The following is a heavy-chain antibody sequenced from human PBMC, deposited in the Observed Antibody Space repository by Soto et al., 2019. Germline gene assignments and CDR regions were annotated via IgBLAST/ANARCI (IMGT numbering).Heavy chain of an antibody. CDR3: ARHHDS. Sequence: SETLSLTCTVSGVTISSYYWSWIRQPPGKGLEWIGYIYYSGSTNYNPSLKSRVTISVDTSKNQFSLKLSSVTAADTAVYYCARHHDSWGQGTLVTVSS. V-gene: IGHV4-59*08. CDR1: GVTISSYY. J-gene: IGHJ4*02. CDR2: IYYSGST.